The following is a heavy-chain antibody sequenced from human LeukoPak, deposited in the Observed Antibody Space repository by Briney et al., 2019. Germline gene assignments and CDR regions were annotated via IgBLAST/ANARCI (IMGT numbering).Heavy chain of an antibody. CDR1: GFTFSYYG. V-gene: IGHV3-30*02. D-gene: IGHD3-22*01. J-gene: IGHJ4*02. Sequence: GGSLRLSCAASGFTFSYYGMHWVRQAPGKGLEWVAFIRYDGSNKYYADSVKGRFTISRDNAKNSLYLQMNSLRAEDTAVYYCARYYYDSSGYYKFDYWGQGTLVTVSS. CDR2: IRYDGSNK. CDR3: ARYYYDSSGYYKFDY.